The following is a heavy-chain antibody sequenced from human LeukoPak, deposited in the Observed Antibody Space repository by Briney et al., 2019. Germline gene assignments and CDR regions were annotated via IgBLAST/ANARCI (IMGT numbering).Heavy chain of an antibody. V-gene: IGHV1-46*01. J-gene: IGHJ4*02. CDR2: INPSGSST. D-gene: IGHD3-3*01. CDR1: GYTFTSYY. CDR3: AKDVSGYARTAFDY. Sequence: ASVKVSCKASGYTFTSYYMHWVRQAPGQGRDWMGIINPSGSSTSYAQKFQGRVTMNRDTYTRTVYMELSRVRSEDTAVYYCAKDVSGYARTAFDYWGQGTLVTVSS.